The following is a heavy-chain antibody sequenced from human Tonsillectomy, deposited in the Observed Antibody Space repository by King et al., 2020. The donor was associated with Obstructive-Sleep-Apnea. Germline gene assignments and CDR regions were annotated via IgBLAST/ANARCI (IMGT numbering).Heavy chain of an antibody. Sequence: VQLVESGGGVVQPGRSLRLSCSASGFTFSSYGMHWVGQAPGKGLEWVAVISFVGRNKYYADSVKGRFTISRDNSKNPLYLQMNSLRAEDTAVYYCAKVSEVAGTNYWGQGTLVTVSS. D-gene: IGHD6-19*01. CDR2: ISFVGRNK. CDR3: AKVSEVAGTNY. V-gene: IGHV3-30*18. J-gene: IGHJ4*02. CDR1: GFTFSSYG.